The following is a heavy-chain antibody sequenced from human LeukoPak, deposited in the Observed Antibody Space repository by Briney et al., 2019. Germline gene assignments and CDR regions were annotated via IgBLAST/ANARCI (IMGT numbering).Heavy chain of an antibody. CDR2: ISSGSSYI. V-gene: IGHV3-21*01. D-gene: IGHD1-1*01. Sequence: PGGSLRLSCAASGGNFDDYGMSWVRQAPGKGLEWVSSISSGSSYIYYADSVKGRFTISRDNAKKSLYLQMNSLRAEDTAVYYCARVNSGTSSRLYSYYYFMDVWGKGTAVTVSS. CDR3: ARVNSGTSSRLYSYYYFMDV. CDR1: GGNFDDYG. J-gene: IGHJ6*03.